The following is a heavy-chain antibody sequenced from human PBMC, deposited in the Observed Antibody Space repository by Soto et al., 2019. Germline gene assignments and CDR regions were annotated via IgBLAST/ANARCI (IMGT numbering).Heavy chain of an antibody. V-gene: IGHV1-2*04. D-gene: IGHD6-19*01. CDR1: GYVFTHYY. Sequence: GASVKVSCKISGYVFTHYYLHWVRQAPGQGLEWMGWINPNSGCTNYAQKFQGWVTMTRDTSITTAYMELTRLTSDDTAVYYCARGNSGRLEAFDIWGQGTMVT. CDR3: ARGNSGRLEAFDI. CDR2: INPNSGCT. J-gene: IGHJ3*02.